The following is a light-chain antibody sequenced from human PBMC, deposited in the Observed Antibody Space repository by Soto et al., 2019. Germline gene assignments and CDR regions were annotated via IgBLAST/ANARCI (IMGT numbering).Light chain of an antibody. CDR1: SSNIGAGYD. CDR2: ANS. V-gene: IGLV1-40*01. Sequence: QSVLTQPPSVSGAPGQRVSISCTGSSSNIGAGYDVHWYQQLPGTAPKLLIYANSNRPSGVPDRFSGSKSGTSASLAITGLQTEDEADYYCQSYDSSLSGWVFGGGTTLTVL. CDR3: QSYDSSLSGWV. J-gene: IGLJ3*02.